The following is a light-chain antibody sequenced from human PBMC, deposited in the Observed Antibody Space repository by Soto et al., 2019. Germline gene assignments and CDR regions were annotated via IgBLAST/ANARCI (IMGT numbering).Light chain of an antibody. Sequence: QSALTQPASVSGSPGQSITISCTGTSSDVGSYNFVSWFQQHPGKVPKLIIYEGTERPSGVSNRFSASKSGNTASLTISGLQPEDEADYYFCSYAGPSTIFGGGTKLTVL. J-gene: IGLJ2*01. CDR2: EGT. CDR3: CSYAGPSTI. CDR1: SSDVGSYNF. V-gene: IGLV2-23*01.